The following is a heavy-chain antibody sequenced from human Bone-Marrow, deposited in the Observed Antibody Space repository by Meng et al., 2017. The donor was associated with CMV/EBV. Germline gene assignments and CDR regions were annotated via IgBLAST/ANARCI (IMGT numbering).Heavy chain of an antibody. Sequence: SGPTLVKSTQTLTLTCTFSGFSLSTSGMCVSWVRQPPGKALEWLALIDWDDDKYYSTSLKTRLTISKDTSKNQVVLTMTNMDPVDTATYYCARLQLLGYYYYGMDVWGQGTTVTVSS. CDR2: IDWDDDK. CDR1: GFSLSTSGMC. D-gene: IGHD6-6*01. CDR3: ARLQLLGYYYYGMDV. J-gene: IGHJ6*02. V-gene: IGHV2-70*20.